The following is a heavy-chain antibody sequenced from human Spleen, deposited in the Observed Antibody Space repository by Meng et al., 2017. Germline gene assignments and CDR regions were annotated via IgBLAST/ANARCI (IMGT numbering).Heavy chain of an antibody. J-gene: IGHJ2*01. D-gene: IGHD2/OR15-2a*01. CDR3: ARGRISTYWYFDL. CDR2: IYYSGST. CDR1: GGSISSSSYY. Sequence: SETLSLTCTVSGGSISSSSYYWGWIRQPPGKGLEWIGSIYYSGSTYYNPSLKSRVTISVDTSKNQFSLKLSSVTAADTAVYYCARGRISTYWYFDLWGRGTLVTVSS. V-gene: IGHV4-39*07.